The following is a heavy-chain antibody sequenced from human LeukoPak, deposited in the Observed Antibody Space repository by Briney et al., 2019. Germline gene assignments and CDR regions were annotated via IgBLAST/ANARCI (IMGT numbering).Heavy chain of an antibody. CDR3: ARADYDYYYMDV. CDR2: ISAYNGNT. V-gene: IGHV1-18*01. CDR1: GYTFTSYG. J-gene: IGHJ6*03. Sequence: ASVKVSCKASGYTFTSYGISWVRQAPGQGLEWMGWISAYNGNTNYARKLQGRVTMTTDTSTSTAYMELRSLRSDDTAVYYCARADYDYYYMDVWGKGTTVTVSS.